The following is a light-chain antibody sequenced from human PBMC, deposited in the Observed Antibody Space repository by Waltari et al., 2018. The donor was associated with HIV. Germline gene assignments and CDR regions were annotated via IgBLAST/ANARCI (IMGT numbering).Light chain of an antibody. CDR3: QSYDNTVNGWV. Sequence: QSVLTQPPSVSGAPGQNVTVSCTGSSSNIGTHYDVHWYQFLPGEVPNLLIYGNTSRHAGVPGRFSGSSSDTSASLAITGLQPADEADYYCQSYDNTVNGWVFGGGTRVTV. CDR1: SSNIGTHYD. J-gene: IGLJ3*02. V-gene: IGLV1-40*01. CDR2: GNT.